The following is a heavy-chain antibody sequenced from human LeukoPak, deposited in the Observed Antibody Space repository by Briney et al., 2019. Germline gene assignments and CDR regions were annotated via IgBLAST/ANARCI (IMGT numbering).Heavy chain of an antibody. D-gene: IGHD3-3*01. Sequence: ASVKVSCKASGYTFTTYDITWVRQATGQGLEWMGWMNPNSGDTAYAQNFQGRVAMTRDTSISTAYMELSSLRSEDTAVYYCARATDYDFWSGYYSFDYWGQGTLVTVSS. CDR3: ARATDYDFWSGYYSFDY. CDR2: MNPNSGDT. CDR1: GYTFTTYD. J-gene: IGHJ4*02. V-gene: IGHV1-8*01.